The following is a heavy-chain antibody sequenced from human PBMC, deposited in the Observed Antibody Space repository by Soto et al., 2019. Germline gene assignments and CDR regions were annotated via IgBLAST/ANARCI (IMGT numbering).Heavy chain of an antibody. CDR3: AKGRGGSGSLTPRVDF. CDR2: ISGGGDTT. J-gene: IGHJ4*02. Sequence: EVHLLESGGGLVQPGGSLRLSCAASGFTFNNYAMTWVRQAPGKGLEWVSAISGGGDTTSYADSVKGRFTVSRDGSKNTLYMQMSSRRAEDTALYYCAKGRGGSGSLTPRVDFWGQETLVTFSS. CDR1: GFTFNNYA. V-gene: IGHV3-23*01. D-gene: IGHD3-10*01.